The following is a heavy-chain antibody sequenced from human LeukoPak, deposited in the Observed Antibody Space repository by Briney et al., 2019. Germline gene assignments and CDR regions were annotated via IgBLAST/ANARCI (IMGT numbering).Heavy chain of an antibody. J-gene: IGHJ6*03. V-gene: IGHV7-4-1*02. Sequence: GAAVKVSCKASGYTFTSYAMQWVRQAPVQGLEWMGWINTNTGNPTYAQGFTGRFVFSLDTSVSTAYLQISSLKAEDTAVYYCARVPGYDFWSGYYSYYYYYMDVWGKGTTVTISS. CDR1: GYTFTSYA. CDR2: INTNTGNP. CDR3: ARVPGYDFWSGYYSYYYYYMDV. D-gene: IGHD3-3*01.